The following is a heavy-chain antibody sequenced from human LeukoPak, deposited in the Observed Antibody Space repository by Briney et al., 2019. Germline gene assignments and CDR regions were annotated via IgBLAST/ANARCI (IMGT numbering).Heavy chain of an antibody. V-gene: IGHV3-20*04. CDR1: GLTFDNYG. D-gene: IGHD3-16*01. CDR2: INWNGRVT. CDR3: ARDRGVRSRFDP. J-gene: IGHJ5*02. Sequence: GGSLRLSCAASGLTFDNYGMSWVRQAPGKGLEWVSGINWNGRVTIYADSVKGRFNISRDNDKKSLYLQMNSLRAEDTALYYCARDRGVRSRFDPWGQGTLVTVSS.